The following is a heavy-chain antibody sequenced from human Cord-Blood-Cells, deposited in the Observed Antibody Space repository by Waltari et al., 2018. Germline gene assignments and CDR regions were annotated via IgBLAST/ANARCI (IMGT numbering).Heavy chain of an antibody. CDR3: ARDDGYCTNGVCYTDY. CDR2: ISYDGSNK. D-gene: IGHD2-8*01. J-gene: IGHJ4*02. Sequence: QVQLVESGGGVVQPGRSLRLSCAASGFTFSSYAMHWVRQAPGKGLEWVAVISYDGSNKYYADSVKGRFTISRDNSKNTLYLQMNSLRAEDTAVYYCARDDGYCTNGVCYTDYWGQGTLVTVSS. V-gene: IGHV3-30*04. CDR1: GFTFSSYA.